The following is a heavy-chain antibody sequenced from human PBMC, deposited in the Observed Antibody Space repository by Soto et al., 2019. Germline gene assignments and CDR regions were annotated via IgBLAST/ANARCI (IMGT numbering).Heavy chain of an antibody. V-gene: IGHV3-64*01. CDR2: INSNGGRT. D-gene: IGHD5-12*01. CDR3: ARAPGDSGYDALDY. J-gene: IGHJ4*02. CDR1: GYTFSTYA. Sequence: EVQLVESGGGLVKPGGSLRLSCAASGYTFSTYAMHWVRQAPGKGLEYVSVINSNGGRTFYAHSVKGRFTISRDNSKNTLYLPMGSLRVEDSGVYYCARAPGDSGYDALDYWGQGTLVTVSS.